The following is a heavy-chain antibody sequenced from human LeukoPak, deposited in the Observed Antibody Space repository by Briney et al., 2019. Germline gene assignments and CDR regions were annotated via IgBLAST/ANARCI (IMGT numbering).Heavy chain of an antibody. CDR2: ICPDGTVT. J-gene: IGHJ3*02. Sequence: GGSLRLSCAASGFTFSIYCMHWVRQAPGKGPMWVSRICPDGTVTNYADSVKGRFTISTDTAKSSLFLQMSGLSADDTAVYYCVRDYVYAFDIWGQGTMVTVSS. V-gene: IGHV3-74*01. D-gene: IGHD3-16*01. CDR3: VRDYVYAFDI. CDR1: GFTFSIYC.